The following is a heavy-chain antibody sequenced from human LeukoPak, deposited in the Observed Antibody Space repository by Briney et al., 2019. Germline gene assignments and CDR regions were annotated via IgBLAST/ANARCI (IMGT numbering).Heavy chain of an antibody. D-gene: IGHD6-13*01. J-gene: IGHJ4*02. CDR1: GFTFSSYS. V-gene: IGHV3-21*01. CDR2: ISSSSSYI. CDR3: ARASSSWDHFDY. Sequence: AGGSLRLSCAASGFTFSSYSMSWVRQAPGKGLEWVSSISSSSSYIYYADSVKGRFTISRDNAKNSLYLQMNSLRAEDTAVYYCARASSSWDHFDYWGQGTLVTVSS.